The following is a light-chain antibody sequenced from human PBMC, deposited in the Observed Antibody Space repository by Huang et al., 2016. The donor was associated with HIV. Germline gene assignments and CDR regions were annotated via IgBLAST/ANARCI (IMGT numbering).Light chain of an antibody. Sequence: EIVMTQSPATLSVSPGERATLSCRASQGVSNNIAWYQQKPGQTPRLLIHGATTRATGIAAKFSGRGSGTDFTLTITSLQPEDSAVYYCQHYNNWPPWTFGPGIQVEI. CDR3: QHYNNWPPWT. CDR1: QGVSNN. CDR2: GAT. V-gene: IGKV3D-15*01. J-gene: IGKJ1*01.